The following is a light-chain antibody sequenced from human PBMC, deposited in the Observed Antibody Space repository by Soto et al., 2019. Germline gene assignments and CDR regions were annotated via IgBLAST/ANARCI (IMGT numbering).Light chain of an antibody. V-gene: IGLV2-11*01. CDR1: SSDVGGYNY. J-gene: IGLJ3*02. Sequence: QSALTQPRSVSGSRGQSVTISCTGTSSDVGGYNYVSWYQQHPGKAPKLMIYDVSKRPSGVPDRFSGSKSGNTASLTISGLQAEDEADYYCCSYAGSYTWVFSGGTKVTVL. CDR2: DVS. CDR3: CSYAGSYTWV.